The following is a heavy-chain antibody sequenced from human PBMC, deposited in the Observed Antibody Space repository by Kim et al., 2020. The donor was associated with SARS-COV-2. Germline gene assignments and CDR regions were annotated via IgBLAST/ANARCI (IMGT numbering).Heavy chain of an antibody. J-gene: IGHJ4*02. D-gene: IGHD1-26*01. Sequence: GGSLRLSCAASGFTFSNAWMSWVRQAPGKGLEWVGRIKSKTDGGTTDYAAPVKGRFTISRDDSKNTLYLQMNSLKTEDTAVYYCTTTDTLVGATPFDYWGQGTLVTVSS. CDR3: TTTDTLVGATPFDY. CDR2: IKSKTDGGTT. CDR1: GFTFSNAW. V-gene: IGHV3-15*01.